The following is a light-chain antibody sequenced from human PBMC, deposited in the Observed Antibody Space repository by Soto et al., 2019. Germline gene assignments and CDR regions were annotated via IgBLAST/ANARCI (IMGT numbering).Light chain of an antibody. V-gene: IGLV2-23*01. J-gene: IGLJ2*01. CDR3: CSYAGSSTYVI. CDR2: EGT. Sequence: QSALTQPASVSGSPGQSITIPCTGTSSDLGSYNLVSWYQRQPGKAPKLMIYEGTKRPSGVSNRFSGSKSGNTASLTISGLQAEDEADYYCCSYAGSSTYVIFGGGTKLTVL. CDR1: SSDLGSYNL.